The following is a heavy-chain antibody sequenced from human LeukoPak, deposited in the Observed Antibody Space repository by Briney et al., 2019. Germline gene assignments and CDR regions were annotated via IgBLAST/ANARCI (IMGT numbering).Heavy chain of an antibody. CDR1: GVYISTSNYY. CDR3: ARFYYYDASRPPY. Sequence: SETLPLTCTVSGVYISTSNYYWGWIRQPPGKGLEWIGNIYYSGSPYYNPSLKSRVRLSLDTSMNQFSLKVNSLTVADPAVYYCARFYYYDASRPPYRRQGTLVAVSP. V-gene: IGHV4-39*01. D-gene: IGHD3-22*01. J-gene: IGHJ4*02. CDR2: IYYSGSP.